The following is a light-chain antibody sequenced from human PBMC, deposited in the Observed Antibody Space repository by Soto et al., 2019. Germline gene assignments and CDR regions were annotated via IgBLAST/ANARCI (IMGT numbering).Light chain of an antibody. CDR2: LNSDGSH. Sequence: QSVLTQSPSASASLGASVKLTCTLSSGHSSYAIAWHQQQPEKGPRFLMKLNSDGSHNKGDGIPDRFSGSSSGAERYLTISSLQSEDETHYYCQTWGTGIWVFGGGTKLTVL. V-gene: IGLV4-69*01. J-gene: IGLJ3*02. CDR3: QTWGTGIWV. CDR1: SGHSSYA.